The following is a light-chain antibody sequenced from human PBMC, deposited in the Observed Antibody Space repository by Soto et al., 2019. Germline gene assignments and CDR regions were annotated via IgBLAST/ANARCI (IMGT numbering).Light chain of an antibody. CDR2: HVG. V-gene: IGLV2-11*01. Sequence: QSALTQPRSVSGSPGQSVTISCSGTSSDVGGYEYVSWYQQHPGKAPRLLIYHVGQRPSGVPDRFSGSKSGNTASLTVSGLQTEDEADYYCGSHAGNSNLVFGGGTKLTVL. J-gene: IGLJ3*02. CDR1: SSDVGGYEY. CDR3: GSHAGNSNLV.